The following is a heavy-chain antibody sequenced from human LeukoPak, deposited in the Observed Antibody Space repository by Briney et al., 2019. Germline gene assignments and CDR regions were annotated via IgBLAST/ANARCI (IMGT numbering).Heavy chain of an antibody. V-gene: IGHV3-7*03. CDR1: GFTFSSYW. J-gene: IGHJ4*02. CDR3: AKDRSSGSYPRGNEY. D-gene: IGHD1-26*01. Sequence: GGSLRLSCAASGFTFSSYWMSWVRQAPGKGLEWVANIKQDGSEKYYVDSVKGRFTISRDNSNNTLYLQMNSLRAEDTAVYYCAKDRSSGSYPRGNEYWGRGTLVTVSS. CDR2: IKQDGSEK.